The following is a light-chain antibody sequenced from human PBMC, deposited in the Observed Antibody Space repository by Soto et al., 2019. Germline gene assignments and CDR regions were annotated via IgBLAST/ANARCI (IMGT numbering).Light chain of an antibody. V-gene: IGLV1-44*01. CDR2: SNK. CDR1: SSNIGTNS. Sequence: QSVLTQPPSASGTPGQRVTISCSGSSSNIGTNSVNWYQQLPETAPKLLIYSNKQRPSGVPDRFSGSKSGTSASLAISGLQSEDEAGYYCTAWDENLRLVVFGGGTKLTVL. CDR3: TAWDENLRLVV. J-gene: IGLJ2*01.